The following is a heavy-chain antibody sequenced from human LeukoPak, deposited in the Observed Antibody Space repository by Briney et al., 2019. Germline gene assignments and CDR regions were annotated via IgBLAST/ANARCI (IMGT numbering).Heavy chain of an antibody. Sequence: GGSLRLSCKASGFTFSNYEIDWVRQAPGKGLEWLSYIDSSSSAIYYADSVKGRFTTSRDNAKNSLYLQINNLRAEDKAVYYCATQLVGYFDYWGQGTLVIVPS. V-gene: IGHV3-48*03. CDR1: GFTFSNYE. CDR3: ATQLVGYFDY. J-gene: IGHJ4*02. D-gene: IGHD1-26*01. CDR2: IDSSSSAI.